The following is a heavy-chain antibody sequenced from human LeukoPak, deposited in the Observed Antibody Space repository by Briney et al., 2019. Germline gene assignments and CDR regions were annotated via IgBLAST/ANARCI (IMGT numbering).Heavy chain of an antibody. Sequence: SETLSLTCAVYGGSFSGYYWSWIRQPPGKGLEWIGEINHSGSTNYNPSLKSRVTISVDTSKNQFSLKLSSATAADTAVYYCAAQPDYWGQGTLVTVSS. V-gene: IGHV4-34*01. D-gene: IGHD2-2*01. CDR2: INHSGST. J-gene: IGHJ4*02. CDR1: GGSFSGYY. CDR3: AAQPDY.